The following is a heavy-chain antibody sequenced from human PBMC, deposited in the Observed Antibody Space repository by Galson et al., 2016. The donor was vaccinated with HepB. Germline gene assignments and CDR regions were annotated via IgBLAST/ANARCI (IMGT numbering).Heavy chain of an antibody. CDR3: ASHDYWNDNHDSSDI. J-gene: IGHJ3*02. D-gene: IGHD3/OR15-3a*01. CDR2: ISLRGSGST. V-gene: IGHV4-59*11. Sequence: SETLSLTCTVSGGSISGHYWSWIRQPPGKGLEWIGFISLRGSGSTSYNPSPKSRIPISGDTSKNQISLKLRPVIAADTAVYYCASHDYWNDNHDSSDIWGQGTRVTVSS. CDR1: GGSISGHY.